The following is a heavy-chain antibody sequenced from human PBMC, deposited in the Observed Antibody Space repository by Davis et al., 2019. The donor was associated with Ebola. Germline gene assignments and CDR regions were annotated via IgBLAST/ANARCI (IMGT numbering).Heavy chain of an antibody. J-gene: IGHJ3*02. CDR3: ARGLGTYYYDSSGYYSKADAFDI. V-gene: IGHV4-59*01. CDR1: GGSTSSYF. CDR2: VYYGGNT. D-gene: IGHD3-22*01. Sequence: SETLSLTCSVSGGSTSSYFWSWLRQPPGKGLEWIGYVYYGGNTNYNASLKSRVTISLDTSKNQFSLKLSSVTAADTAVYYCARGLGTYYYDSSGYYSKADAFDIWGQGTMVTVSS.